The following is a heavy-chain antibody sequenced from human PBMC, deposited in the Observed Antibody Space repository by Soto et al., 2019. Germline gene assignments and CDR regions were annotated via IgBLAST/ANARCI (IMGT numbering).Heavy chain of an antibody. CDR2: VSANAGAT. J-gene: IGHJ5*01. Sequence: EVQLLESGGDLVQPGGSLKLSCAASAFTFNNYAMSWVRQAPGKGLEWVAAVSANAGATVYADSVKGRFTISRDNSRNTLFLQLNSLRAEDTAIYYCAKSMTTVTSKFDSWGQGTLVSVSS. V-gene: IGHV3-23*01. CDR3: AKSMTTVTSKFDS. D-gene: IGHD4-17*01. CDR1: AFTFNNYA.